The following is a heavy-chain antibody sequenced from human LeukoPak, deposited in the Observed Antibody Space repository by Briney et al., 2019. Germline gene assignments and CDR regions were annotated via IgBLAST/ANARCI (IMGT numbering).Heavy chain of an antibody. CDR2: INADGSTA. CDR1: GFTFGNSW. J-gene: IGHJ3*01. Sequence: GGSLRLSCAASGFTFGNSWVHWVRQAPGKGLVCVSLINADGSTATYADSVKGRFTISRDNARNTLPLQMNSLTIEDTAVYYCVVVVEPPDSDGFDVWGQGTMITVSS. D-gene: IGHD1-14*01. V-gene: IGHV3-74*01. CDR3: VVVVEPPDSDGFDV.